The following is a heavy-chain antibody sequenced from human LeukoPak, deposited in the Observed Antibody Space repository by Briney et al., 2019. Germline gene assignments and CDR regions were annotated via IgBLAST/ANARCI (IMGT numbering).Heavy chain of an antibody. CDR1: GYTFTSYD. V-gene: IGHV1-8*01. J-gene: IGHJ3*02. CDR3: ARGATYYYDSSGYYAFDI. CDR2: MNPNSGNT. Sequence: GASVKVSCKASGYTFTSYDINWVRQATGQGLEWMGWMNPNSGNTGYAQKFQGRVTMTRNTSISTAYMELSSLRSEDTAVYYCARGATYYYDSSGYYAFDIWGQGTMVTVSS. D-gene: IGHD3-22*01.